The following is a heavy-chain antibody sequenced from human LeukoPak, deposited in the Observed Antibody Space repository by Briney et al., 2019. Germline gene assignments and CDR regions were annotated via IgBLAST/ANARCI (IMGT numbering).Heavy chain of an antibody. CDR3: AKFGQRRSQTNPLFDY. J-gene: IGHJ4*02. Sequence: QSGGSLRLSCAASGFTFSSYGMHWVRQAPGKGLEWVAVIWYDGSNKYYADSVKGRFTISRDNSKNTLYLQMNSLRAEDTAVYYCAKFGQRRSQTNPLFDYWGQGTLVTVSS. CDR2: IWYDGSNK. CDR1: GFTFSSYG. V-gene: IGHV3-30*02. D-gene: IGHD2-8*01.